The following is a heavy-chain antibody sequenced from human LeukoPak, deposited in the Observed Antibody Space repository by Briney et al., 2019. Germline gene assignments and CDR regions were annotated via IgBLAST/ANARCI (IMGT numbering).Heavy chain of an antibody. J-gene: IGHJ4*02. V-gene: IGHV3-48*01. D-gene: IGHD1-26*01. Sequence: GGSLRLSCAASGFTFSSYSMNWVRQAPGKGLEWVSYISSSSSTIYYADSVKGRFTIARDNSKNTLYLQMSSLTAADTAVYYCAKDRSIGTYYTFDHWGQGTLVTVSS. CDR2: ISSSSSTI. CDR3: AKDRSIGTYYTFDH. CDR1: GFTFSSYS.